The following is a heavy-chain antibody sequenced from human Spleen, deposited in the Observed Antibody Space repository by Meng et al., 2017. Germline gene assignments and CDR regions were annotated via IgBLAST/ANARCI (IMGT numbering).Heavy chain of an antibody. J-gene: IGHJ3*01. Sequence: GGSLRLSCVGSGFTFDDYAMHWVRQAPGKGLEWVASISWNSGNIDYADSLNGRFAISRDNAQNSLYLQMNSLSAEDTALCYCAKDMLLGVTTRAFDVWGQGTLVTVSS. V-gene: IGHV3-9*01. CDR1: GFTFDDYA. D-gene: IGHD4-17*01. CDR3: AKDMLLGVTTRAFDV. CDR2: ISWNSGNI.